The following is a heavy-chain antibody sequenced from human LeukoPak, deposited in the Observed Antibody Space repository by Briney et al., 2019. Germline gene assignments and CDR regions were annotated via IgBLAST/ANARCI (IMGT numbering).Heavy chain of an antibody. J-gene: IGHJ5*02. CDR1: GYTFTGYY. D-gene: IGHD3-16*01. CDR3: ATHSPVGDPNWFDP. Sequence: ASVKVSCKASGYTFTGYYMHWVRQAPGQGLEWMGWINPNSGGTNYAQKFQGRVTITADKSTSTAYMELSSLRSEDTAVYYCATHSPVGDPNWFDPWAQGTLVTVSS. V-gene: IGHV1-2*02. CDR2: INPNSGGT.